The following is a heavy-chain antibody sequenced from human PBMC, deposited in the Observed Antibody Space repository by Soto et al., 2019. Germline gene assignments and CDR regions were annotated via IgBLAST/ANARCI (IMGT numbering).Heavy chain of an antibody. Sequence: PGGSLRLSCAASGFTFSDFYMSWIRQAPGKGLEWVSYITGTGSYTNYADSVKGRFTISRDNAKNSLYLEMNSLRDEDTAVYYCAREPRASPEYCGQGTVVTVSS. J-gene: IGHJ4*02. CDR3: AREPRASPEY. CDR2: ITGTGSYT. CDR1: GFTFSDFY. V-gene: IGHV3-11*06. D-gene: IGHD2-2*01.